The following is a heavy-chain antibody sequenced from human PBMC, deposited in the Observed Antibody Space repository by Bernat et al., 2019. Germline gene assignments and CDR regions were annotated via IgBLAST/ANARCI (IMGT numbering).Heavy chain of an antibody. J-gene: IGHJ4*02. CDR1: GFTVSSNY. D-gene: IGHD3-22*01. CDR2: IYSGGST. V-gene: IGHV3-66*01. Sequence: EVQLVESGGGLVQPGGSLRLSCAASGFTVSSNYMSWVRQAPGKGLEWVSVIYSGGSTYYADSVKGRFTISRDNSKNTLYLQMNSLRAEDTALYYCARAGKPPDYYDSSGYSDYWGQGTLVTVSS. CDR3: ARAGKPPDYYDSSGYSDY.